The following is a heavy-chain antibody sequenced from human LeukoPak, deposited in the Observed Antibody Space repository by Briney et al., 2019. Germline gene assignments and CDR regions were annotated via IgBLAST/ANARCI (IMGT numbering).Heavy chain of an antibody. Sequence: GASVTVSFKASGYTFTVYYMHWVRQAPGQGLEWMGWINPNSGGTNYAQKFQGRVTITRDTAISTAYMELSRLRSDDTAVYYCAREEVAYYYDSSGYFDYWGQGTLVTVSS. CDR3: AREEVAYYYDSSGYFDY. D-gene: IGHD3-22*01. CDR2: INPNSGGT. CDR1: GYTFTVYY. V-gene: IGHV1-2*02. J-gene: IGHJ4*02.